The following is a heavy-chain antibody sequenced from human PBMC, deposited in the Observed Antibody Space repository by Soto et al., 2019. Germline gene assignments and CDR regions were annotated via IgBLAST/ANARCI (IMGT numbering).Heavy chain of an antibody. CDR3: ARGGEDYGEGWYFDL. CDR2: IGTAGDT. V-gene: IGHV3-13*01. J-gene: IGHJ2*01. Sequence: EVQLVESGGGLVQPGGSLRLSCAASGFTFSSYDMHWFRQATGKGLEWVSAIGTAGDTYYPGSVRGRCNISRENAKNSLYLQMNSRRAGDTAVYYCARGGEDYGEGWYFDLWGRGTLVTVSS. CDR1: GFTFSSYD. D-gene: IGHD4-17*01.